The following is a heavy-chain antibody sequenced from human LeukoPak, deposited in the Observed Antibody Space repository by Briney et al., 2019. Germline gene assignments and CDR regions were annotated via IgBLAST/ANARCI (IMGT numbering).Heavy chain of an antibody. D-gene: IGHD3/OR15-3a*01. CDR1: GFTFSSSG. CDR3: AKLIRDVTIYDF. J-gene: IGHJ2*01. V-gene: IGHV3-7*01. CDR2: INQDESRK. Sequence: PGGSLRLSCAASGFTFSSSGMSWVRQAPGKGLEWVASINQDESRKHYSDSVRGRFTISRDNTRNSLFLHMDSLSVDDTAIYYCAKLIRDVTIYDFWGRGALVTVSS.